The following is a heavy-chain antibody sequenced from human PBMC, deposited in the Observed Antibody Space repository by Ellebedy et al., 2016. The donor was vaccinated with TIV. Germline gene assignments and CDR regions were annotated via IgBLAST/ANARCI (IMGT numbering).Heavy chain of an antibody. V-gene: IGHV4-61*08. CDR1: GGSISSGGYY. Sequence: SETLSLTCTVSGGSISSGGYYWSWIRQHPGRGLEWVGGIHHSGNSHIHPSLKSRVTLSLDTSKNQFSLNLNSVTAADTATYYCARDLGRYGMDVWGQGSQVTVSS. CDR3: ARDLGRYGMDV. J-gene: IGHJ6*02. CDR2: IHHSGNS.